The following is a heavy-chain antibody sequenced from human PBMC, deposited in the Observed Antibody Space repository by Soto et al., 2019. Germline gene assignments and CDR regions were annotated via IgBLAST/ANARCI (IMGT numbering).Heavy chain of an antibody. CDR1: GYTFTSYA. CDR3: ARGIGPYYFDY. Sequence: ASVKVYCKASGYTFTSYAMHWVRHAPGQRLEWMGWINAGNGNTKYSQRFQGRVTITRDTSASTAYMELSSLRSEDTAVYYCARGIGPYYFDYWGQGTLVTVSS. V-gene: IGHV1-3*01. CDR2: INAGNGNT. J-gene: IGHJ4*02.